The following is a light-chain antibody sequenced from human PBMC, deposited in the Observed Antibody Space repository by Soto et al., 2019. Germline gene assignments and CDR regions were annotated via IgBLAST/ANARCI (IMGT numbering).Light chain of an antibody. V-gene: IGKV1-39*01. CDR3: QQSYSSPFT. CDR1: QSISSY. Sequence: DIQMTQSPSSLSASVGDRVTITCRASQSISSYVNWYQQKPGKAPNLLIYAASSLQSGVPSKCSGSGSGTDFTLTISSLQPEDFATYYCQQSYSSPFTFGPGTKVDIK. CDR2: AAS. J-gene: IGKJ3*01.